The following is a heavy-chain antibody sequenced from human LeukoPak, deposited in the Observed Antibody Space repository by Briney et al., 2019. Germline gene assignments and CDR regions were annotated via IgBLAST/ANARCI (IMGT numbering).Heavy chain of an antibody. D-gene: IGHD3-22*01. CDR3: ARGYDDNSGDDY. CDR1: GGTFSSYA. Sequence: SVKVSCKASGGTFSSYAISWVRQAPGQGLEWMGRIIPILGIANYAQKFQGRVTITADKSTSTAYMELSSLRSEDTAVYYCARGYDDNSGDDYWGQGPLVTVSS. J-gene: IGHJ4*02. V-gene: IGHV1-69*04. CDR2: IIPILGIA.